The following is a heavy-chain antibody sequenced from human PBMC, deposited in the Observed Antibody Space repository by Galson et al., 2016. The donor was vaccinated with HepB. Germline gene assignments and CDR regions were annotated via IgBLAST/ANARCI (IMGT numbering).Heavy chain of an antibody. CDR1: GYSLTSYS. J-gene: IGHJ4*02. V-gene: IGHV1-3*01. CDR2: INAANGDT. D-gene: IGHD1-26*01. CDR3: VRGHHSGSWLFDY. Sequence: SVKVSCKASGYSLTSYSLHWVRQAPGQRLEWMGWINAANGDTKYSQNFQDRVTINRDTSASTAYMELTSLRYEDTAVYYCVRGHHSGSWLFDYWGQGALVTVSS.